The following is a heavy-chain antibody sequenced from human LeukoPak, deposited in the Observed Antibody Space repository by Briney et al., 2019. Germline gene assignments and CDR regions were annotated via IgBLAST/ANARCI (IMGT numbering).Heavy chain of an antibody. V-gene: IGHV3-23*01. CDR1: GFTFSSYA. J-gene: IGHJ2*01. Sequence: GGSLRLSCAASGFTFSSYAMSWVRQAPGKGLEWVSAITGGGSGTYYADSVKGRFTISRDNSKNTLYLQINSLRAEDTAVYYCVRGLRPNWYFDLWGRGTLVTVSS. D-gene: IGHD5/OR15-5a*01. CDR3: VRGLRPNWYFDL. CDR2: ITGGGSGT.